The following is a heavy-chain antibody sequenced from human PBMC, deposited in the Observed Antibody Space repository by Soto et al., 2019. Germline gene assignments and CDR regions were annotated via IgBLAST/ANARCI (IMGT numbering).Heavy chain of an antibody. Sequence: GGSLRLSCAASGFTFSSYAMSWVRQAPGKGLEWVSAISGSGGSTYYADSVKGRFTISRDNSKNTLYLQMNSLRAEDTAVYYCAKTDYCSGGSCPAGYYYMDVWGKGTTVTVSS. V-gene: IGHV3-23*01. D-gene: IGHD2-15*01. CDR3: AKTDYCSGGSCPAGYYYMDV. CDR2: ISGSGGST. CDR1: GFTFSSYA. J-gene: IGHJ6*03.